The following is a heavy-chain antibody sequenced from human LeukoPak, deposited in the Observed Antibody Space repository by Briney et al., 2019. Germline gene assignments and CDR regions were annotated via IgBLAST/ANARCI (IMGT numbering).Heavy chain of an antibody. V-gene: IGHV3-23*01. CDR1: GFTFSSYS. Sequence: GGSLRLSCAASGFTFSSYSMSWVRQAPGKGLEWVSAISGSGGSTYYADSVKGRFTISRDNSKNTLYLQMNSLRAEDTAVYYCAKEPVDWNYFYFDYWGQGTLSPSPQ. CDR2: ISGSGGST. J-gene: IGHJ4*02. D-gene: IGHD1-7*01. CDR3: AKEPVDWNYFYFDY.